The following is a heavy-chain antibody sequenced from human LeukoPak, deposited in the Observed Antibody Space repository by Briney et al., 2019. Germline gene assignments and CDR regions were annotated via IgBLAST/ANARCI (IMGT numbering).Heavy chain of an antibody. CDR1: GYTFSSYY. J-gene: IGHJ4*02. V-gene: IGHV1-46*01. Sequence: ASVKISCKASGYTFSSYYMHWVRQAPGQGLEWMGIISPSGGSTSYAQKFQGRVTMTRDTSTSTVYMELSSLRSEDTAAYYCARRQPSGSYSIDHWGQGTLVTVSS. CDR3: ARRQPSGSYSIDH. D-gene: IGHD3-10*01. CDR2: ISPSGGST.